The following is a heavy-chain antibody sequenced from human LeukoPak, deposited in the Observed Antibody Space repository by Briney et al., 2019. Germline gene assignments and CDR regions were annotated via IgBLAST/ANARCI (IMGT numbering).Heavy chain of an antibody. CDR2: ISGSGGST. Sequence: PGGSLRLSCAASGFTFSSYAMSWVRQAPGKGLEWVSAISGSGGSTYYADSVKGRFTISRDNSKNTLYLQMNSLRAEDTAVYYCAKYPRVLVGSGWYVDYWGQGTLVTVSS. D-gene: IGHD6-19*01. J-gene: IGHJ4*02. V-gene: IGHV3-23*01. CDR3: AKYPRVLVGSGWYVDY. CDR1: GFTFSSYA.